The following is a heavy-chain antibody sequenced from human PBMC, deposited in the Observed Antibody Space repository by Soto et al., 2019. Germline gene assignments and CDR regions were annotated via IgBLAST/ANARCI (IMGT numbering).Heavy chain of an antibody. D-gene: IGHD6-6*01. CDR1: GYIFTNFY. J-gene: IGHJ4*02. Sequence: QVQLVQPGAEVKKPGASVKFSCKASGYIFTNFYIHWVRQAPGQGLEWIRIINPNGGSTNYAQNFQGRVTMTRDTSTSTVYMDLSSLRSEDTAVYYCTRGLASGDYWGQGTLITVSS. CDR2: INPNGGST. CDR3: TRGLASGDY. V-gene: IGHV1-46*03.